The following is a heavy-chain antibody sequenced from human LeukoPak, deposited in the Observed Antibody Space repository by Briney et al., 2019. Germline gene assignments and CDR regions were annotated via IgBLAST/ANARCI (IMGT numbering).Heavy chain of an antibody. CDR2: IYHSGST. CDR3: ARPRPSSDTYYDFWSGLGGDAFDI. V-gene: IGHV4-4*02. CDR1: GVSISGSNW. J-gene: IGHJ3*02. D-gene: IGHD3-3*01. Sequence: SETLSLTCAVSGVSISGSNWWSWVRQPPGKGLEWIGEIYHSGSTNYNPSLKSRVTISVDKSENQFSLKLSSVTAADTAVYYCARPRPSSDTYYDFWSGLGGDAFDIWGQGTMVTVSS.